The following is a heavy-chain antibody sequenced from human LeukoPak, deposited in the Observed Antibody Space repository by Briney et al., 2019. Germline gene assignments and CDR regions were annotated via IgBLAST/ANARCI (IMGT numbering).Heavy chain of an antibody. Sequence: SSETLSLTCTVSGGSISSYYWSWIRQPAGKGLEWIGRIYTSGSTNYNPSLKSRVTMSVDTSKNQFPLKLSSVTAADTAVYYCARVRRVAVAGTEDYYFDYWGQGTLVTVSS. CDR1: GGSISSYY. V-gene: IGHV4-4*07. CDR3: ARVRRVAVAGTEDYYFDY. CDR2: IYTSGST. J-gene: IGHJ4*02. D-gene: IGHD6-19*01.